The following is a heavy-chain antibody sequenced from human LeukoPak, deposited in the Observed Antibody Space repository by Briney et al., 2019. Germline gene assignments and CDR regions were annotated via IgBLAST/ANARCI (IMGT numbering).Heavy chain of an antibody. D-gene: IGHD4-17*01. CDR2: ISSDRTTI. CDR1: GFTFSSCT. CDR3: AGGLGFLIES. Sequence: GGSLRLSCAASGFTFSSCTMSWVRQAPGKGLEWISSISSDRTTIFYADSVKGRFTISRDSAENSLFLQLNSLRVEDTAVYFCAGGLGFLIESWGQGTLVTVSS. V-gene: IGHV3-48*01. J-gene: IGHJ4*02.